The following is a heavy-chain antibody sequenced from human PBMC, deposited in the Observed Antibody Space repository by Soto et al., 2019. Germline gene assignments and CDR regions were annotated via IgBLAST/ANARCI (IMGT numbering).Heavy chain of an antibody. CDR2: INHSGST. D-gene: IGHD3-10*01. CDR3: ARVIVVRGVTPPHLFDY. V-gene: IGHV4-34*01. CDR1: GGSFSGYY. Sequence: SETLSLTCAVYGGSFSGYYWSWIRQPPGKGLEWIGEINHSGSTNYNPSLKSRVTISEDTSKNQVSLKLSSVTAADTAVYYCARVIVVRGVTPPHLFDYWGQGTLVTVSS. J-gene: IGHJ4*02.